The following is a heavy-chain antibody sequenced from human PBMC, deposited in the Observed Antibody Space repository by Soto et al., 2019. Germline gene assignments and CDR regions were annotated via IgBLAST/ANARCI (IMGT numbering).Heavy chain of an antibody. CDR1: GFKLRNYA. CDR3: ARAPSMLLVDRFHP. J-gene: IGHJ5*02. V-gene: IGHV3-33*01. CDR2: IWFDGSKK. Sequence: QVQLVESGGGVVQPGKSLRLSCTASGFKLRNYAIHWVRQAPGKGLEWLAVIWFDGSKKYYADSVKGRFTISRDNSKDTVDLQMSSLTAEDTVFFYCARAPSMLLVDRFHPWGQGTLVTVSS. D-gene: IGHD2-15*01.